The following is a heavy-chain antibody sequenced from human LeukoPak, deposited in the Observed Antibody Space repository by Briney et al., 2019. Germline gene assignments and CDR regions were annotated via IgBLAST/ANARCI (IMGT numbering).Heavy chain of an antibody. D-gene: IGHD3-22*01. Sequence: GGSLRLSCAASGFTFSSYAMGWVRQAPGKGLEWVSAISGSGGSTYYADSVKGRFTISRDNSKNTLYLQMNSLRAEDTAVYYCAKDSGDYYDSSGYLPDYWGQGTLVTVSS. J-gene: IGHJ4*02. CDR3: AKDSGDYYDSSGYLPDY. V-gene: IGHV3-23*01. CDR2: ISGSGGST. CDR1: GFTFSSYA.